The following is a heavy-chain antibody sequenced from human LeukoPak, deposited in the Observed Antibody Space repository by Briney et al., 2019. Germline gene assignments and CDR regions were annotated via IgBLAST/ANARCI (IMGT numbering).Heavy chain of an antibody. CDR2: VYYSGST. V-gene: IGHV4-39*01. J-gene: IGHJ4*02. Sequence: PSEALSLTCTVSGGSISSSSYYWGWIRQPPGKGLEWIGNVYYSGSTYYNPSLKSRVTISVDTSKNQFSLKLSSVTAADTAVYYCARLLYGSGSYSNIFDSWGQGTLVTVSS. D-gene: IGHD3-10*01. CDR1: GGSISSSSYY. CDR3: ARLLYGSGSYSNIFDS.